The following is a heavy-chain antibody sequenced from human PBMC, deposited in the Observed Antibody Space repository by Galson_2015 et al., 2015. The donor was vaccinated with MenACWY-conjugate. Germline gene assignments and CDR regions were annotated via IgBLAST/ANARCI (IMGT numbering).Heavy chain of an antibody. CDR3: TRKAVCDY. D-gene: IGHD3-16*01. CDR1: GFTFSSYS. CDR2: ITTSSSI. Sequence: SLRLSCAASGFTFSSYSMNWVRQAPGKGLEWVSSITTSSSIYFADSVKGRFTISRDNAKNSLYLQMNSLRDEDTAVYYCTRKAVCDYWGQGTLVTISS. V-gene: IGHV3-48*02. J-gene: IGHJ4*02.